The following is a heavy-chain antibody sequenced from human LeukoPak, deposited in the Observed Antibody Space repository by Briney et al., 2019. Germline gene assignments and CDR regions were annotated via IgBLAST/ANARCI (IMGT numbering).Heavy chain of an antibody. D-gene: IGHD3-3*01. CDR3: ARDHHYDFWSGQNWFDP. V-gene: IGHV4-4*07. J-gene: IGHJ5*02. CDR2: IYTSGST. CDR1: GGSISSYY. Sequence: SETLSLTCTVSGGSISSYYWSWIRQPAGKGLEWIGRIYTSGSTNYNPSLKSRVTMSVDTSKNQFSLKLSSVTAADTAVYYCARDHHYDFWSGQNWFDPWGQGTLVTVSS.